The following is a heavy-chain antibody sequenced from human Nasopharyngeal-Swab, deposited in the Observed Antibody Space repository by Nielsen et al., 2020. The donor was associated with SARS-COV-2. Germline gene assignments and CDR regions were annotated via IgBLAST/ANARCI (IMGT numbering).Heavy chain of an antibody. CDR2: IKSKTEGGTT. CDR1: GFTSSNAW. J-gene: IGHJ4*02. Sequence: GGSLRPSCGPSGFTSSNAWMSWVRQAQGKGLEWVGRIKSKTEGGTTDYAAPAKGRFTISRDDSNNTLFLQMNSLKTEDTAVYYCTTDLHDYGDYDYWGQGTVVTVSS. D-gene: IGHD4-17*01. CDR3: TTDLHDYGDYDY. V-gene: IGHV3-15*01.